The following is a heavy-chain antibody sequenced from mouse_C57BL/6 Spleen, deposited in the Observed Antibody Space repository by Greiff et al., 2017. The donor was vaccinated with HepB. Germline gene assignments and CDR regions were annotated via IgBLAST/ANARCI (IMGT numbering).Heavy chain of an antibody. CDR1: GFTFSSYA. J-gene: IGHJ4*01. D-gene: IGHD2-5*01. CDR2: ISDGGSYT. V-gene: IGHV5-4*03. Sequence: EVMLVESGGGLVKPGGSLKLSCAASGFTFSSYAMSWVRQTPEKRLEWVATISDGGSYTYYPDNVKGRFTISRDNAKNNLYLQMSHLKSEDTAMYYCASYSNCGDAMDYWGQGTSVTVSS. CDR3: ASYSNCGDAMDY.